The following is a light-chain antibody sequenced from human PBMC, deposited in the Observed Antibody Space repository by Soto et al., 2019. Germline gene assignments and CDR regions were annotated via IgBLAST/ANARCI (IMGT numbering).Light chain of an antibody. J-gene: IGLJ1*01. CDR1: SSDVGGYNY. CDR3: SSYTSSSTLEV. V-gene: IGLV2-14*01. CDR2: EVS. Sequence: QSALTQPASVSGSPGQSITISCTGTSSDVGGYNYVSWYQQHPGKAPKLMIYEVSNRPSGVSNRVSGSKSGNTASLTISGLQAEDEADYYCSSYTSSSTLEVFGTGTKVTVL.